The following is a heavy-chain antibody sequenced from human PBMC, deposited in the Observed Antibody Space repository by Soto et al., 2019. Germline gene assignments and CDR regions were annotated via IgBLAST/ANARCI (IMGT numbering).Heavy chain of an antibody. V-gene: IGHV3-66*01. D-gene: IGHD6-13*01. CDR1: GFTVSSNY. J-gene: IGHJ4*02. CDR2: IYSGGST. CDR3: ERIGYSSSCFDY. Sequence: GGSLRLSCAASGFTVSSNYMSWVRQAPGKGLEWVSVIYSGGSTYYADSVKGRFTISRDNSKNTLYLQMNSLRAEDTAVYYCERIGYSSSCFDYWGQGTLVTVSS.